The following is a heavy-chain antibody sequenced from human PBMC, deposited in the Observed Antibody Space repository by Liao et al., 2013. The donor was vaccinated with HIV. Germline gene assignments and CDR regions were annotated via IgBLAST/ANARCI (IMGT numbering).Heavy chain of an antibody. V-gene: IGHV4-59*01. Sequence: QVQLQESGPGLVKPSETLSLTCTVSGDSISGSDWNWIRQPPGKGLEWIGDIYYSGTTNYNPSLKSRVAISVVTSKNLFSLRLSSVTAADTAIYYCARRVGTTPXNWFDPWGQGTLVTVSS. D-gene: IGHD1-26*01. CDR3: ARRVGTTPXNWFDP. CDR2: IYYSGTT. J-gene: IGHJ5*02. CDR1: GDSISGSD.